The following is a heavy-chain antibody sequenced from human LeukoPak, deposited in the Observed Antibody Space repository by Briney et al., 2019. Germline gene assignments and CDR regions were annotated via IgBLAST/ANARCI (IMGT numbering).Heavy chain of an antibody. CDR3: ARGVAAAGFNFDY. CDR1: GYTFTCYY. D-gene: IGHD6-13*01. CDR2: INPNSGGT. V-gene: IGHV1-2*02. Sequence: SVEVSCKASGYTFTCYYMHWVRQAPGQGLEWMGWINPNSGGTNYAQKFQGRVTMTRDTSISTAYMELSRLRSDDTAVYYCARGVAAAGFNFDYWGQGTLVTVSS. J-gene: IGHJ4*02.